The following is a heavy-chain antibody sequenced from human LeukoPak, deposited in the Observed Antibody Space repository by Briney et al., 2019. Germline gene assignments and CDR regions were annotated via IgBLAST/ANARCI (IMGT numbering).Heavy chain of an antibody. CDR3: TRGFRELDY. Sequence: GGSLRLSCAASGFTFSTFAMIWVRQAPGKGLEWVGFIRSKAYGGTTEYAASVKGRFTISRDDSKSIAYLQMNSLKTEDTAVYYCTRGFRELDYWGQGTLVTVSS. CDR1: GFTFSTFA. CDR2: IRSKAYGGTT. J-gene: IGHJ4*02. D-gene: IGHD3-10*01. V-gene: IGHV3-49*04.